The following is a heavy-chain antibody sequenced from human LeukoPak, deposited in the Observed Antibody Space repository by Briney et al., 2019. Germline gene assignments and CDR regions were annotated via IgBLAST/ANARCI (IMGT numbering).Heavy chain of an antibody. CDR1: GFTFDDYA. D-gene: IGHD3-16*01. Sequence: GGSLRLSCAASGFTFDDYAMHWVRQAPGKGLEWVSGISWNSGSIGYADSVKGRFTISRDNAKNYLYLQMNSLRAEDTALYYCAKDIYGHYYYMDVWGKGTTVTVSS. CDR3: AKDIYGHYYYMDV. J-gene: IGHJ6*03. V-gene: IGHV3-9*01. CDR2: ISWNSGSI.